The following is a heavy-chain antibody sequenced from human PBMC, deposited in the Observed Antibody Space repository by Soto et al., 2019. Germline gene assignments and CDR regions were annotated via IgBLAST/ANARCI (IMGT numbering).Heavy chain of an antibody. Sequence: SETLSLTCTVSGGSISSGGYYWSWIRQQPGKGLEWIGYIYYSGSTYYNLSLKSRVTISVDTSKNQFSLKMSSVTVAYTAFYYCARVIDYYYYMDVWGKGTTVTVSS. J-gene: IGHJ6*03. CDR3: ARVIDYYYYMDV. CDR1: GGSISSGGYY. CDR2: IYYSGST. V-gene: IGHV4-31*03.